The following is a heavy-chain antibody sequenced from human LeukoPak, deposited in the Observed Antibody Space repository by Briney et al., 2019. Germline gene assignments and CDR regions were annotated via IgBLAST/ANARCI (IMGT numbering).Heavy chain of an antibody. CDR1: GFSFTNYW. V-gene: IGHV5-51*01. Sequence: GESLKISCKASGFSFTNYWIGWVRLMPGKGLDWMGIIYPGNSDTRYGPSFQGQVTSSADKSFSTAYLQWSRLKASDTAMYYCARLHGYCTTTSCPSFDSWGQGTLVTVSS. J-gene: IGHJ4*02. CDR2: IYPGNSDT. CDR3: ARLHGYCTTTSCPSFDS. D-gene: IGHD2-2*01.